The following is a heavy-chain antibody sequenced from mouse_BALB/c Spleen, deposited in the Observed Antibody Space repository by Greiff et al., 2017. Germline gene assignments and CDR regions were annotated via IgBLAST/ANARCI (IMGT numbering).Heavy chain of an antibody. J-gene: IGHJ4*01. CDR3: ARAPTATGAMDY. D-gene: IGHD1-2*01. CDR1: GFTFSDYG. Sequence: EVQGVESGGGLVQPGGSRKLSCAASGFTFSDYGMAWVRQAPGKGPEWVAFISNLAYSIYYADTVTGRFTISRENAKNTLYLEMSSLRSEDTAMYYCARAPTATGAMDYWGQGTSVTVSS. CDR2: ISNLAYSI. V-gene: IGHV5-15*02.